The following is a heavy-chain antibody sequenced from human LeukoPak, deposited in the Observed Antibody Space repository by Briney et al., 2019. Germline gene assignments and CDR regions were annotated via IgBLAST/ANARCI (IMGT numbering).Heavy chain of an antibody. CDR1: GFTFSSYA. CDR2: ISGSGGST. J-gene: IGHJ4*02. D-gene: IGHD2-15*01. Sequence: GGSLRLSCAASGFTFSSYAMSWVRQAPGKGLEWVSAISGSGGSTYYADSVKGRFTISRDNSKNTLFLQMNSLRAEDTAVYYCANFLGYCSGGSCRDYFDYWGQGTLVTVSS. V-gene: IGHV3-23*01. CDR3: ANFLGYCSGGSCRDYFDY.